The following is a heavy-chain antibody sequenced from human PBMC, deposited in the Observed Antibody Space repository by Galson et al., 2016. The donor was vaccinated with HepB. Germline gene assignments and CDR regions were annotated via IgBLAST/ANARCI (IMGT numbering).Heavy chain of an antibody. CDR3: ARDKGEAAAGRGNFDY. CDR2: IYDTGST. CDR1: GVSANTSRLD. J-gene: IGHJ4*02. D-gene: IGHD6-25*01. Sequence: LVKPTQTLTLTCSFSGVSANTSRLDVGRIRQPPGKGLEWIGYIYDTGSTIYNPSLKSRVTISIDTSKNQFSLNLTSVTAADTAVYYCARDKGEAAAGRGNFDYWGQGTLVTVSS. V-gene: IGHV4-61*01.